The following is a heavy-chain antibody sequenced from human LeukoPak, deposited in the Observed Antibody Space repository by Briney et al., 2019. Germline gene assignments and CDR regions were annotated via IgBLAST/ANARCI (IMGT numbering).Heavy chain of an antibody. Sequence: GGSLRLSCAASGFTVSSNYMSWVRRAPGKGLEWVSVIYSGGSTYYADSVKGRFTISRDNSKNTLYLQMNSLRAEDTAVYYCAREPLFVPGMDVWGQGTTVTVSS. CDR3: AREPLFVPGMDV. D-gene: IGHD2-21*01. J-gene: IGHJ6*02. CDR2: IYSGGST. V-gene: IGHV3-66*01. CDR1: GFTVSSNY.